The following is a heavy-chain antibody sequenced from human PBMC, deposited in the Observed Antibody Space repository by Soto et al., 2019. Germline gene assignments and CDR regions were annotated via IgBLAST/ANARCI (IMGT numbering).Heavy chain of an antibody. CDR2: IIPIFGTA. CDR3: ARDQTLGNNHRGQLWTEYYYYGMDV. V-gene: IGHV1-69*13. D-gene: IGHD5-18*01. CDR1: GGTFSSYA. J-gene: IGHJ6*02. Sequence: SVKVSCKAPGGTFSSYAISWVRPAPGQGLEWMGGIIPIFGTANYAQKFQGRVTITADESTSTAYMELSSLRSEDTAVYYCARDQTLGNNHRGQLWTEYYYYGMDVWGQGTTVTVSS.